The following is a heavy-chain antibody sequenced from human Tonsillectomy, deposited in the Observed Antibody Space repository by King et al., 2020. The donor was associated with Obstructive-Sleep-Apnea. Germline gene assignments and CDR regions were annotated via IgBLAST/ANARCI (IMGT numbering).Heavy chain of an antibody. Sequence: QLVQSGAEVKKPGASVKVSCKASGYTFSSYGISWVRQAPGQGLEWMGWISAFNGNTNYAQKFQGGVTMTTDTSTSTAYMELRSLRSDDTAVYYCARDVPRISMVPGVITPPMAYYYYGMDVWGQGATVTVSS. CDR2: ISAFNGNT. D-gene: IGHD3-10*01. V-gene: IGHV1-18*04. CDR1: GYTFSSYG. CDR3: ARDVPRISMVPGVITPPMAYYYYGMDV. J-gene: IGHJ6*02.